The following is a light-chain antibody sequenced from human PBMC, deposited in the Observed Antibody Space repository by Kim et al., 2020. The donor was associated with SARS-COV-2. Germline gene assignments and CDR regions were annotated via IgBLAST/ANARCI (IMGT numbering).Light chain of an antibody. Sequence: EIVMTQSPATLSVSPGERATLSCRASQSVSSNLAWYQQKPGQAPRLLIYGASTRATGFPARFSGSGSGTEFTLTISSLQSEDFAVYYCQQYSNWPRTCGQGTKVDIK. V-gene: IGKV3-15*01. CDR3: QQYSNWPRT. CDR2: GAS. CDR1: QSVSSN. J-gene: IGKJ1*01.